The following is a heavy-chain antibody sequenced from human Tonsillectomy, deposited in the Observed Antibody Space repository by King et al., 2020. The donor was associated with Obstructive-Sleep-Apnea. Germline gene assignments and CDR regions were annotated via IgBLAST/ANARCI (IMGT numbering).Heavy chain of an antibody. CDR3: ARADYYYYGMDV. J-gene: IGHJ6*02. V-gene: IGHV4-4*07. CDR1: GGSLSSYY. Sequence: QLQESGPGLVKPSETLSLNCTVSGGSLSSYYWSWIRQAAGKGLEFVGHIYRSWSTNYSPSLKSRVTMSVDTAKNQFSLKLSSVTAADTAVYYCARADYYYYGMDVWGQGTTVTVSS. CDR2: IYRSWST.